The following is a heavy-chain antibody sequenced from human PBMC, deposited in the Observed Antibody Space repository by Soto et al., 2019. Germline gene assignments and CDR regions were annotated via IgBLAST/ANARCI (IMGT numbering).Heavy chain of an antibody. V-gene: IGHV3-30-3*01. J-gene: IGHJ4*02. D-gene: IGHD2-15*01. CDR3: ARDARYCSGGSCPFDY. Sequence: LRLSCAASGFTFSSYAMHWVRQAPGKGLEWVAVISYDGSNKYYADSVKGRFTISRDNSKNTLYLQMNSLRAEDTAVYYCARDARYCSGGSCPFDYWGQGTPVTVSS. CDR2: ISYDGSNK. CDR1: GFTFSSYA.